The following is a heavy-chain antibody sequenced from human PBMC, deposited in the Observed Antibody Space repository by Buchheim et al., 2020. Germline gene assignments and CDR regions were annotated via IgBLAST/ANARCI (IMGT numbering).Heavy chain of an antibody. J-gene: IGHJ4*02. V-gene: IGHV3-33*01. CDR2: IWYDGSNK. CDR1: GFTFSSYG. Sequence: QVQLVESGGGVVQPGRSLRLSCAASGFTFSSYGMHWVRQAPGKGLEWVAVIWYDGSNKYYADSVKGRFTISRDNSKNTLYLQMNSLRAEDTAVYYCARGDYIVVRSGAYYFDYWGQGT. D-gene: IGHD3-22*01. CDR3: ARGDYIVVRSGAYYFDY.